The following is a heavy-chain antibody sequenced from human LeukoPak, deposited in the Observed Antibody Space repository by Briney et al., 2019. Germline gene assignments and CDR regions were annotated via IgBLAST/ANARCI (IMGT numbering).Heavy chain of an antibody. J-gene: IGHJ4*02. V-gene: IGHV3-15*01. D-gene: IGHD6-19*01. CDR2: IKKKTEGETT. Sequence: GGSLRLSCAASGFTFNNAWMTWVRQTPGKGLEWVGRIKKKTEGETTGYAAAVKGRFHISRDDSKNTVYLQMNSLKTEDTAVYYCTTAVAVTGFDCWGQGTLVTVSS. CDR3: TTAVAVTGFDC. CDR1: GFTFNNAW.